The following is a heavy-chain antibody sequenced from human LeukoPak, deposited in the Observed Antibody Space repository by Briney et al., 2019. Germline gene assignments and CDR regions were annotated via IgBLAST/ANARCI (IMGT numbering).Heavy chain of an antibody. J-gene: IGHJ4*02. D-gene: IGHD2-2*01. CDR3: ARELGIVVVPAARLGYYFDY. CDR1: GGTFSSYT. Sequence: SVKVSCKASGGTFSSYTISWVRQAPGRGLEWMGRIIPILGIANYAQKFQGRVTVTADESTSTAYMELSSLRSEDTAVYYCARELGIVVVPAARLGYYFDYWGQGTLVTVSP. V-gene: IGHV1-69*04. CDR2: IIPILGIA.